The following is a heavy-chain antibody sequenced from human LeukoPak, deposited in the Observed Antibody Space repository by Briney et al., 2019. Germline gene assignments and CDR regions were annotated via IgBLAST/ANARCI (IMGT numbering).Heavy chain of an antibody. CDR2: INPNSGGI. CDR3: ARIVHPHYYYDSSGYRQNWFDP. CDR1: GYTFTGYY. V-gene: IGHV1-2*02. J-gene: IGHJ5*02. Sequence: ASVKVSCKASGYTFTGYYMHWVRQAPGQGLEWMGWINPNSGGINYAQKFQGRVTMTRDTSISTAYMELSRLRSDDTAVYYCARIVHPHYYYDSSGYRQNWFDPWGQGTLVTVSS. D-gene: IGHD3-22*01.